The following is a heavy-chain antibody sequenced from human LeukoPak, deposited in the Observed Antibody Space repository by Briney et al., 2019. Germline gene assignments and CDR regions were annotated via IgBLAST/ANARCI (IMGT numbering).Heavy chain of an antibody. CDR1: GFTFSSYA. J-gene: IGHJ4*02. CDR2: ISYDGSNK. CDR3: ARDRGYFDY. V-gene: IGHV3-30-3*01. Sequence: GGSLRLSCAASGFTFSSYAMHWVRQAPGKGLEWVAVISYDGSNKYYADSVKGRFTISRDNSKNTLYLQMNSLRAEDTAVYYCARDRGYFDYWGQRTLVTVSS.